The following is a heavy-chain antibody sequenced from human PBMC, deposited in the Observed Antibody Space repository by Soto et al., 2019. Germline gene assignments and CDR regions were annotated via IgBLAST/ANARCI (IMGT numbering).Heavy chain of an antibody. CDR3: ARVSYYDSSGYMYGMDV. Sequence: APVKPSWKGSGYTFTSYYMRWVRQAPEQGLEWMGIINPSGGSTSYAQKFQGRVTMTRDTSTSTVYMELSSLRSEDTAVYYCARVSYYDSSGYMYGMDVWGQGTTVTVS. CDR2: INPSGGST. J-gene: IGHJ6*02. CDR1: GYTFTSYY. V-gene: IGHV1-46*01. D-gene: IGHD3-22*01.